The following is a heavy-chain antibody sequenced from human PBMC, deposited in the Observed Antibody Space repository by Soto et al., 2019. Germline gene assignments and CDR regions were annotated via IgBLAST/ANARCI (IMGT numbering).Heavy chain of an antibody. Sequence: PSETLSLTCTVSGGSISSYYWNWIRQPPGKGLEWIGYIYNSGNTNYNPSLRSRVTISVDTSKNQFSLKLTSVTAADTAVYYCARRTPAVAFDYWGQGALVTVSS. CDR3: ARRTPAVAFDY. CDR1: GGSISSYY. V-gene: IGHV4-59*01. D-gene: IGHD6-19*01. J-gene: IGHJ4*02. CDR2: IYNSGNT.